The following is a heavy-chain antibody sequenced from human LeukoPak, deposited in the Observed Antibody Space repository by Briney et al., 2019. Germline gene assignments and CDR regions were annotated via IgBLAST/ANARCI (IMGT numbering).Heavy chain of an antibody. CDR1: GFTFSNYD. J-gene: IGHJ4*02. CDR3: AKENDFVY. CDR2: ISYDGTNK. D-gene: IGHD3-3*01. Sequence: GRSLRLSCAASGFTFSNYDMHWVRQAPGKGLEWVAVISYDGTNKYYADSVKGRFAISRDNSKSTLYLQMNSLRAEDTAVYYCAKENDFVYWGQGTLVTVSS. V-gene: IGHV3-30*18.